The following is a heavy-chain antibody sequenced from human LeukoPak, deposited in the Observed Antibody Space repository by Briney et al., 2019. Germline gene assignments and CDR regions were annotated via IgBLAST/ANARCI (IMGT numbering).Heavy chain of an antibody. D-gene: IGHD1-26*01. J-gene: IGHJ4*02. Sequence: GGSLRLSCAASGFTFTSYSMNWVRQAPGKGLEWVSTISGGGGSTYYADSVKGRFTISRDNSKNTLYLQMNSLRAEDTAVYYCAKDAELRGYYFDYWGQGTLVTVSS. CDR1: GFTFTSYS. CDR2: ISGGGGST. CDR3: AKDAELRGYYFDY. V-gene: IGHV3-23*01.